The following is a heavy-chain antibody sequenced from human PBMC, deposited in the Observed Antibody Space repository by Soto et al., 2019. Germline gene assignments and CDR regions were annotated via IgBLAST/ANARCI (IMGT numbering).Heavy chain of an antibody. D-gene: IGHD5-12*01. V-gene: IGHV3-30*18. CDR2: ISYDGSNK. CDR3: AKWSGYDDYDFDY. J-gene: IGHJ4*02. Sequence: QVQLVESGGGVVQPGRSLRLSCAASGFTFSSYGMHWVRQAPGKGLEWVAVISYDGSNKYYADSVKGRFTISRDNSKNTLYLQMNSLRAEDTAVYYCAKWSGYDDYDFDYWGQGTLVTVSS. CDR1: GFTFSSYG.